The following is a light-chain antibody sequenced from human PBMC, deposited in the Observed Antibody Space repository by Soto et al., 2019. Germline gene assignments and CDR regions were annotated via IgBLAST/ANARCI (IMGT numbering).Light chain of an antibody. CDR1: QGVRDD. CDR3: QQYNNWPPWT. J-gene: IGKJ1*01. CDR2: SAS. Sequence: IQMTQSPSSLSASVGDRVTITCRASQGVRDDVGWYQQKPGKAPKLLIYSASTLQSGVPSRFSGSGSGTDFTLTISSLQSEDFAVYFCQQYNNWPPWTFGQGTKVDIK. V-gene: IGKV1-6*01.